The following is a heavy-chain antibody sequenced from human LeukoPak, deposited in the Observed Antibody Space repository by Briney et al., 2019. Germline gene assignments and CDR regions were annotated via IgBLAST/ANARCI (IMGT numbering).Heavy chain of an antibody. CDR1: GGSISSGSYY. Sequence: SETLSLTCTVSGGSISSGSYYWSWIRQPAGKGLGWIGRIYTSGSTNYNPSLKSRVTISVDTSKNQFSLKLSSVTAADTAVYYCARDGVTFYYYYMDVWGKGTTVTVSS. J-gene: IGHJ6*03. CDR3: ARDGVTFYYYYMDV. D-gene: IGHD3-3*01. CDR2: IYTSGST. V-gene: IGHV4-61*02.